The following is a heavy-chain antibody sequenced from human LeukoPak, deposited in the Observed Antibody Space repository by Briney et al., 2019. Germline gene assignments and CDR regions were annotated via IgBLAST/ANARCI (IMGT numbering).Heavy chain of an antibody. V-gene: IGHV4-59*01. CDR3: AGGVAYSSSSWALYYFDY. CDR2: IYYSGST. D-gene: IGHD6-6*01. CDR1: GGSISSYY. Sequence: SETLSLTCTVSGGSISSYYWSWIRQPPGKGLEWIGYIYYSGSTNYNPSLKSRVTISVDTSKNQFSLKLSSVTAADTAVYYCAGGVAYSSSSWALYYFDYWGQGTLVTVSS. J-gene: IGHJ4*02.